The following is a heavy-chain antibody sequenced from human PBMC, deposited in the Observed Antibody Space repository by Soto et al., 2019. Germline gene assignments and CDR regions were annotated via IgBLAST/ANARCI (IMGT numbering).Heavy chain of an antibody. Sequence: SETLSLTCAVYGGSFSGYYWSWIRQPPGKGLEWIGEINHSGSTNYNPSLKSRVTISVDTSKNQFSLKLSSVTAADTAVYYCATSLPPYSSGWYPSTRYYGMDVWGQGTTVTVSS. CDR3: ATSLPPYSSGWYPSTRYYGMDV. D-gene: IGHD6-19*01. CDR1: GGSFSGYY. CDR2: INHSGST. V-gene: IGHV4-34*01. J-gene: IGHJ6*02.